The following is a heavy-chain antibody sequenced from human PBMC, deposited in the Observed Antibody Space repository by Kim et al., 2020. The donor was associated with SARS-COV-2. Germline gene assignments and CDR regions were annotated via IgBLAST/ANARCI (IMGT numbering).Heavy chain of an antibody. CDR2: ISSNGGST. V-gene: IGHV3-64D*09. CDR3: VKEVHERDYDFWSGLPGDY. D-gene: IGHD3-3*01. CDR1: GFTFSSYA. Sequence: GGSLRLSCSASGFTFSSYAMHWVRQAPGKGLEYVSAISSNGGSTYYADSVKGRFTISRDNSKNTLYLQMSSLRAEDTAVYYCVKEVHERDYDFWSGLPGDYWGQGTLVTVSS. J-gene: IGHJ4*02.